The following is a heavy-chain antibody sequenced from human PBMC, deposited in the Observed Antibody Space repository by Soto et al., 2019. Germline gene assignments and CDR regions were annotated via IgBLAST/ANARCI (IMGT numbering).Heavy chain of an antibody. Sequence: QVQLVQSGAEVKKPGASVKVSCKASGYTFTSYGISWVRQAPGQGLEWMGWISAYNGNTNYAQKLQGRVTMTTDTSTSTDYKETRSLGAYDTAVYYCASERDEVDTALRHMMHYYYYDCLDDWGQGTMVTVSS. J-gene: IGHJ6*02. CDR1: GYTFTSYG. CDR3: ASERDEVDTALRHMMHYYYYDCLDD. V-gene: IGHV1-18*01. D-gene: IGHD5-18*01. CDR2: ISAYNGNT.